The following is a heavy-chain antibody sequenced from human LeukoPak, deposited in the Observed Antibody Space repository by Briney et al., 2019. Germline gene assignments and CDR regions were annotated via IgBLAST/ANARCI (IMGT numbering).Heavy chain of an antibody. D-gene: IGHD3-3*01. J-gene: IGHJ4*02. CDR3: AKPFWSGYVPFDY. CDR1: GFTFSSYA. CDR2: IGGSGGST. Sequence: QPGGSLRLSCAASGFTFSSYAMSWVRQAPGKGLEWVSAIGGSGGSTYYADSVKGRFTISRDNSKNTLYLQMNSLRAEDTAVYYCAKPFWSGYVPFDYWGQGTLVTVSS. V-gene: IGHV3-23*01.